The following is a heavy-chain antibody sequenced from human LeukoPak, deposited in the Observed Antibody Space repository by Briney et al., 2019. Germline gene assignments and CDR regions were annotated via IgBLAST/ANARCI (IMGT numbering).Heavy chain of an antibody. CDR2: IGTAGDT. Sequence: PGGSLRLSCAASGFTFSSYDMHWVRQATGKGLEWVSAIGTAGDTYYPGSVKGRFTISRENAKNSLYLQMNSLRARDTAVYYCAREGRYYDFWSGYYTGLQESASYYYYMDVWGKGTTVTVSS. V-gene: IGHV3-13*01. J-gene: IGHJ6*03. D-gene: IGHD3-3*01. CDR3: AREGRYYDFWSGYYTGLQESASYYYYMDV. CDR1: GFTFSSYD.